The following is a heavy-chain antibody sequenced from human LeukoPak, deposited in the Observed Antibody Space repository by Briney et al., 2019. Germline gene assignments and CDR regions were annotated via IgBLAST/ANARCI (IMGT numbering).Heavy chain of an antibody. J-gene: IGHJ4*02. CDR3: ARAVPSVPAALGYYFDY. Sequence: SETLSLTCTVSGGSISSYYWSWIRQPAGKGLEWIGRIYTSGSTNYNPSLKSRVTMSVDTSKNQFSLKLSSVTAADTAVYYCARAVPSVPAALGYYFDYWGQGTLVTVSS. V-gene: IGHV4-4*07. CDR2: IYTSGST. D-gene: IGHD2-2*01. CDR1: GGSISSYY.